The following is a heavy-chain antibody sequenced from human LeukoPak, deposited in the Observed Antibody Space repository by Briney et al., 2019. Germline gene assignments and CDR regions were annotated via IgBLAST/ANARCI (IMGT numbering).Heavy chain of an antibody. Sequence: ASVRVSSTASGYTFTSYGISWGRQAPGQGLEWMGWISAYNGNTNYAQKLQGRVTMTTDTSTSTAYMELRSLRSDDTAVYYCARETPTYDYVWGSYSYWGQGTLVTVSS. CDR1: GYTFTSYG. V-gene: IGHV1-18*01. CDR2: ISAYNGNT. D-gene: IGHD3-16*01. J-gene: IGHJ4*02. CDR3: ARETPTYDYVWGSYSY.